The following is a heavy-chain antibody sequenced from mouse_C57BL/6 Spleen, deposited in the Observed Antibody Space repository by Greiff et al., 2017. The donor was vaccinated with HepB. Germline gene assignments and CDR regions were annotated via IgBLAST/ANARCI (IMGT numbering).Heavy chain of an antibody. Sequence: VQLQQSGPGLVAPSQSLSITCTVSGFSLTSYAISWVRQPPGKGLEWLGVIWTGGGTNYNSALKSRLSISKDNSKSKVVLKMNSLQTDDTARYYCARVYYGSSYQYFDVWGTGTTVTVSS. CDR1: GFSLTSYA. J-gene: IGHJ1*03. CDR3: ARVYYGSSYQYFDV. V-gene: IGHV2-9-1*01. D-gene: IGHD1-1*01. CDR2: IWTGGGT.